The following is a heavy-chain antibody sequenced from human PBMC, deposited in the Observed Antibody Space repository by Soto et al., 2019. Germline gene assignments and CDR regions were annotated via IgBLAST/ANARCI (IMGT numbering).Heavy chain of an antibody. D-gene: IGHD3-3*01. Sequence: SETLSLTCTVSGGSISSGDYYWSWIRQPPGKGLERIGYIYYSGSTYYNPSLKSRVTISVDTSKNQFSLKLSSVTAADTAVYYCARGFTYYDFWSGYPLWARPTTNDYGMDVWGQGTTVTVSS. CDR1: GGSISSGDYY. J-gene: IGHJ6*02. V-gene: IGHV4-30-4*01. CDR3: ARGFTYYDFWSGYPLWARPTTNDYGMDV. CDR2: IYYSGST.